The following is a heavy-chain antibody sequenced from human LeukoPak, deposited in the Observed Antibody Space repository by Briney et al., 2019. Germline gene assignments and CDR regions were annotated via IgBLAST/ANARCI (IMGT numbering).Heavy chain of an antibody. J-gene: IGHJ4*02. D-gene: IGHD3-10*01. CDR2: ISPNPGDT. V-gene: IGHV1-2*02. CDR1: GYTFTGYY. CDR3: AKAWYVVRGPPPLRAFDY. Sequence: GASVNLSCKASGYTFTGYYIHWVRQGPGQGLEWVGWISPNPGDTCYAKKFQGRITMNRDTSINTAYLELSSLTSGQRSFIYCAKAWYVVRGPPPLRAFDYWGQGSLVTVSS.